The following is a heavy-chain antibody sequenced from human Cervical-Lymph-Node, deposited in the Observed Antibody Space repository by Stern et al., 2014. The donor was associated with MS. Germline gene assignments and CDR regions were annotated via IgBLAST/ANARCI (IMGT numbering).Heavy chain of an antibody. CDR3: VKSWESGGYPFDS. D-gene: IGHD2-15*01. V-gene: IGHV4-30-4*01. Sequence: HVQLQESGPGLVKPAQTLSLTCTVSGGSISGDDYYWNWIRQPPGQGLEWIGYIHSRGTTYYNPSLQGRVTMSLDASKNQFSLRLTSVTAADTAMYFCVKSWESGGYPFDSWGQGTLVTVSS. CDR2: IHSRGTT. CDR1: GGSISGDDYY. J-gene: IGHJ4*02.